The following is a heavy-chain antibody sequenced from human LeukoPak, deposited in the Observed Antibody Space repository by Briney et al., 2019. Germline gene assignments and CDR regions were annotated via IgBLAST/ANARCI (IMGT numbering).Heavy chain of an antibody. CDR3: ARDPRPDIRYFDWLLLDY. CDR1: GFTVSSNY. J-gene: IGHJ4*02. Sequence: GGSLRLSCAASGFTVSSNYMSWVRQAPGKGLEWVSAIYSGGSTYYADSVKGRFTISRDNAKNSLYLQMNSLRAEDTAVYYCARDPRPDIRYFDWLLLDYWGQGTLDTVSS. CDR2: IYSGGST. V-gene: IGHV3-53*01. D-gene: IGHD3-9*01.